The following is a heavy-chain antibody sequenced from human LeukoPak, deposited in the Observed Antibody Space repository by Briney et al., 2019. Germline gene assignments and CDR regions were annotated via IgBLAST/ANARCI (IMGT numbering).Heavy chain of an antibody. CDR2: ISYDGSNK. J-gene: IGHJ4*02. Sequence: GRSLRLSCAASGFTFSSYGMHWVHQAPGKGLEWVAVISYDGSNKYYADSVKGRFTISRDNSKNTLYLQMNSLRAEDTAVYYCARGLQGYYDSLTGYYRGRYYFDYWGQGTLVTVSS. V-gene: IGHV3-30*03. CDR1: GFTFSSYG. D-gene: IGHD3-9*01. CDR3: ARGLQGYYDSLTGYYRGRYYFDY.